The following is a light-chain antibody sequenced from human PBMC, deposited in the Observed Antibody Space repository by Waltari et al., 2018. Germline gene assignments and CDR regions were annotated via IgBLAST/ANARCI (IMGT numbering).Light chain of an antibody. CDR1: QSISSW. CDR3: QQYNSYSWT. CDR2: KAS. Sequence: DIQMTQSPSTLSASLGDRVTITCRASQSISSWLAWYQQKPGNAPKLLIYKASSLESGVPSRFSGSGSGTEFTLTISSVQPDDVATYYCQQYNSYSWTFGQGTKVEIK. V-gene: IGKV1-5*03. J-gene: IGKJ1*01.